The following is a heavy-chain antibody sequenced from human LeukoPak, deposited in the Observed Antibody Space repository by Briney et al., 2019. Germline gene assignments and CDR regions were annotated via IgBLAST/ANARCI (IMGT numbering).Heavy chain of an antibody. CDR1: GFPFSIYA. CDR2: ISYNGSNE. V-gene: IGHV3-30-3*01. D-gene: IGHD2-15*01. Sequence: GGSLRLSCAASGFPFSIYAMHWVRQAPGKGPEGEAGISYNGSNEFYSDSVKGRFTITRDNSKNTVFLQMDSLRAEDTGVYHCARDRGGSGFYYFDYWGQGTLVTVSS. J-gene: IGHJ4*02. CDR3: ARDRGGSGFYYFDY.